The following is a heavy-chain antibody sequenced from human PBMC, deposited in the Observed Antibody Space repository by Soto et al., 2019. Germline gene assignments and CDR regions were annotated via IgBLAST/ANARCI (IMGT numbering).Heavy chain of an antibody. CDR1: GGSFSGYY. V-gene: IGHV4-34*01. D-gene: IGHD3-3*01. J-gene: IGHJ6*03. CDR3: ARAGSVALRFLEWSTNYYYYYMDV. Sequence: SETLSLTCAVYGGSFSGYYWSWIRQPPGKGLEWIGEINHSGSTNYNPSLKSRVTISVDTSKNQFSLKLSSVTAADTAVYYCARAGSVALRFLEWSTNYYYYYMDVWGKGTTVTVSS. CDR2: INHSGST.